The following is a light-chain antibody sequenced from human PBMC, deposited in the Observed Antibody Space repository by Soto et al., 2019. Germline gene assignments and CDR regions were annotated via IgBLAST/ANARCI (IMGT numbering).Light chain of an antibody. V-gene: IGLV2-14*01. J-gene: IGLJ1*01. CDR2: EVS. CDR1: SSDVGGYNS. Sequence: QSVLTQPASVSRSPGQSITISCTGTSSDVGGYNSVSWCQQHPGKAPKLMIFEVSNRPSEVSNRFSGSKSGNTASLTISGLQAEDEADYYCSSYTISNTHVFGTGTKVTVL. CDR3: SSYTISNTHV.